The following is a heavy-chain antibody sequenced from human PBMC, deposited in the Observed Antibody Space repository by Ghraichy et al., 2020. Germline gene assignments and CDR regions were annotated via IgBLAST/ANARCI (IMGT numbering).Heavy chain of an antibody. J-gene: IGHJ4*02. CDR3: ARTLDYGDYVAPHSLPGEFDY. D-gene: IGHD4-17*01. CDR2: IKQDGSEK. Sequence: LSLTCAASGFTFSSYWMSWVRQAPGKGLEWVANIKQDGSEKYYVDSVKGRFTISRDNAKNSLYLQMNSLRAEDTAVYYCARTLDYGDYVAPHSLPGEFDYWGQGTLVTVSS. CDR1: GFTFSSYW. V-gene: IGHV3-7*01.